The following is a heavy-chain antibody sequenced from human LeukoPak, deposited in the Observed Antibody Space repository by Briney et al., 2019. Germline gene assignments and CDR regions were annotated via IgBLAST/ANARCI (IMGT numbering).Heavy chain of an antibody. Sequence: GGSLRLSCAASGFTFSDYYMSWIRQAPGKGLEWVSYISSSGSTIYYADSVKGRFTISRDNAKNSLYLQMNSLRAEDTAVYYRARDPRGYYDSSRGDWFDPWGQGTLVTVSS. D-gene: IGHD3-22*01. V-gene: IGHV3-11*01. CDR1: GFTFSDYY. CDR3: ARDPRGYYDSSRGDWFDP. J-gene: IGHJ5*02. CDR2: ISSSGSTI.